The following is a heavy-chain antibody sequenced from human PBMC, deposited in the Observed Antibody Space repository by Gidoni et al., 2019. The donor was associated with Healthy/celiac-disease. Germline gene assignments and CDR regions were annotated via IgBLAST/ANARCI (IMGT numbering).Heavy chain of an antibody. CDR3: AKVVGYGGTRDY. D-gene: IGHD4-17*01. J-gene: IGHJ4*02. V-gene: IGHV3-23*01. Sequence: EVERLECGGGLVQPGGSLRLPGAASGFACSSYAMSWVRQAPGKGLEWVLAIIGSGGSTYYADSVKVRFTISRDNSKNTLYLQMNSLSAEDTAVYYCAKVVGYGGTRDYWGQGTLVTVSS. CDR1: GFACSSYA. CDR2: IIGSGGST.